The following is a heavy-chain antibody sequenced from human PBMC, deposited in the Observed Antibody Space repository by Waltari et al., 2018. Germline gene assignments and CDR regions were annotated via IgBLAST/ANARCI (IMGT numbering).Heavy chain of an antibody. J-gene: IGHJ4*02. V-gene: IGHV4-59*01. CDR3: ARVANSGYDDRGHFDF. CDR1: GGAISTYY. D-gene: IGHD5-12*01. Sequence: QVQLQESGPGLVKPSETLSLTCTVSGGAISTYYWSWIRQPPGKGLGWIANIFYSGDTHYNPSLKSRVTMSVDTSKNQFSLKLSSVTAADTAVYFCARVANSGYDDRGHFDFWGQGTLVTVSS. CDR2: IFYSGDT.